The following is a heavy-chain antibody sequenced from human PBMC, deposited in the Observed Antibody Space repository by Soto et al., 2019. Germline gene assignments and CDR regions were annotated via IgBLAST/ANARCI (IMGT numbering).Heavy chain of an antibody. CDR2: IYYSGST. V-gene: IGHV4-31*03. CDR3: AREVGGLLSSGWLDY. J-gene: IGHJ4*02. Sequence: QVQLQESGPGLVKPSQTLSLTCTVSGGSISSGGYYWSWIRQHPGKGLEWIGYIYYSGSTYYNPSLKSRVTITVDTSKNQFSLKLSSVTAADTAVYYCAREVGGLLSSGWLDYWGQGTLVTVSS. D-gene: IGHD6-19*01. CDR1: GGSISSGGYY.